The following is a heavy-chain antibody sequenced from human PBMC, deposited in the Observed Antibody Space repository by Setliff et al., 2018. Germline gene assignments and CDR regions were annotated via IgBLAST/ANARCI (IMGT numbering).Heavy chain of an antibody. CDR3: ATDAFSKGDY. CDR1: GFTFSNYW. D-gene: IGHD4-4*01. Sequence: GGSLRLSCAASGFTFSNYWMTWVRQAPGKGLEWAANIQEDGSVKYYVDSVKGRFTISRDNAKNSLYLQLSSLRAEDTAVYYCATDAFSKGDYWGQGTLVTV. V-gene: IGHV3-7*01. CDR2: IQEDGSVK. J-gene: IGHJ4*02.